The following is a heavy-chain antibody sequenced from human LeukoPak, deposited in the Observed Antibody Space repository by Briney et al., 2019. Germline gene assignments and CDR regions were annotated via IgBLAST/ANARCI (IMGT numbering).Heavy chain of an antibody. D-gene: IGHD1-26*01. CDR3: AKDYYTGSYRPFDC. Sequence: PGGSLRLSCAASGFTFSTYGMHWVRQAPGKGLEWVAGISYDGSDKYYADSVKGRFTISRDNSENTLYLQMNSLRAEDTAVYYCAKDYYTGSYRPFDCWGQGTQVTVSS. V-gene: IGHV3-30*18. CDR2: ISYDGSDK. J-gene: IGHJ4*02. CDR1: GFTFSTYG.